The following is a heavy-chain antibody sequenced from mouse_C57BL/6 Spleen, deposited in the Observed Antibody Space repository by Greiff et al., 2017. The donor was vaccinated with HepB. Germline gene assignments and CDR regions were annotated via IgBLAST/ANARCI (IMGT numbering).Heavy chain of an antibody. CDR2: IYPRSGNT. J-gene: IGHJ2*01. D-gene: IGHD4-1*01. CDR1: GYTFTSYG. Sequence: VKLMESGAELARPGASVKLSCKASGYTFTSYGISWVKQRTGQGLEWIGEIYPRSGNTYYNEKFKGKATLTADKSSSTAYMELRSLTSEDSAVYFCAREGTGSIDYWGQGTTLTVSS. CDR3: AREGTGSIDY. V-gene: IGHV1-81*01.